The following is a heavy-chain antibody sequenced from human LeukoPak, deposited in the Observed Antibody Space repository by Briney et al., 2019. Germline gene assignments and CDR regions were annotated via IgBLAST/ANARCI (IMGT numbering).Heavy chain of an antibody. J-gene: IGHJ4*02. CDR2: ISYGGNT. CDR3: ARQGGYIAPLAL. D-gene: IGHD6-13*01. Sequence: PSETLSLTCTVSGGSISSYYWSWIRQPPGKGLEWIGYISYGGNTNYNPSLKSRVTISVDTSKNQFSLKLSSVTAADTAVYYCARQGGYIAPLALWGQGTLVTVSA. V-gene: IGHV4-59*08. CDR1: GGSISSYY.